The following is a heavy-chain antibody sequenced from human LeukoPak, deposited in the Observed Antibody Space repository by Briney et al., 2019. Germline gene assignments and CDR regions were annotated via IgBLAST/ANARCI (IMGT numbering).Heavy chain of an antibody. CDR3: ARDASGWSRDY. D-gene: IGHD6-19*01. Sequence: GGSLRLSCAASGFTFNKYWLTWVRQAPGKGLEWVANINQDDSQIYYLESVEGRFTITRDNAKNSLHLQMNSLRAEDTAIYYCARDASGWSRDYWGQGTLVTVSS. V-gene: IGHV3-7*01. CDR2: INQDDSQI. CDR1: GFTFNKYW. J-gene: IGHJ4*02.